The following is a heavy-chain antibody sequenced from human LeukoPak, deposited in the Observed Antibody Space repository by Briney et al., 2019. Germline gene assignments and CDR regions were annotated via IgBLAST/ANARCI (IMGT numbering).Heavy chain of an antibody. V-gene: IGHV3-21*04. J-gene: IGHJ4*02. CDR3: AKARLVVTAMDY. Sequence: GGSLRLSCAASGFTFSSYNMNWVRQAPGKGLEWVSSITSSSSYIYYADSVKGRFTFSRDNSKKTLYLQMNSLRAEDTAIYYCAKARLVVTAMDYWGQGTLVTVSS. CDR2: ITSSSSYI. D-gene: IGHD2-21*02. CDR1: GFTFSSYN.